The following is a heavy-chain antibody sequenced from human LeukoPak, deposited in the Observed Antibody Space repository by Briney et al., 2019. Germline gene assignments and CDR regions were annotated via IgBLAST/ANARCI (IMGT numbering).Heavy chain of an antibody. CDR3: AKAVSAVGYYYMDV. Sequence: WGSLRLSCAASGFTFSSNAMSWVRHAPPQGLELVSAISGSGGSTYYADSVKGRFTISTDNSKNTLYLQMNSLRAEDTAVYYCAKAVSAVGYYYMDVWGKGTTVTVSS. CDR1: GFTFSSNA. D-gene: IGHD6-13*01. J-gene: IGHJ6*03. CDR2: ISGSGGST. V-gene: IGHV3-23*01.